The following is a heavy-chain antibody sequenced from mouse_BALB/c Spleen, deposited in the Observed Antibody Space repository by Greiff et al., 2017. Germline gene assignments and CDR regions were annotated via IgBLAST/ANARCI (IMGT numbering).Heavy chain of an antibody. CDR3: ARGPYYYGSSYGYFDY. CDR2: ISSGGST. V-gene: IGHV5-6-5*01. D-gene: IGHD1-1*01. J-gene: IGHJ2*01. Sequence: EVQLVESGGGLVKPGGSLKLSCAASGFTFSSYAMSWVRQTPEKRLEWVASISSGGSTYYPDSVKGRFTISRDNARNILYLQMSSLRSEDTAMYYCARGPYYYGSSYGYFDYWGQGTTLTVSS. CDR1: GFTFSSYA.